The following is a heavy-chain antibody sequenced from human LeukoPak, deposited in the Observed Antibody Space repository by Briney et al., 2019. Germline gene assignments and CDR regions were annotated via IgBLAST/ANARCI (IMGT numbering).Heavy chain of an antibody. J-gene: IGHJ5*01. D-gene: IGHD5-18*01. CDR1: NDSISSSHSY. Sequence: SETLSLTCLVSNDSISSSHSYWGWIRQPPGKGLEWIGTIYYSGSTYKNPSLKSRVSMSVDTSKNRFSLRLSSVTAADTAVYFCARDILTGNSYSNGLHWFDSWGQGTLVTISS. CDR2: IYYSGST. CDR3: ARDILTGNSYSNGLHWFDS. V-gene: IGHV4-39*07.